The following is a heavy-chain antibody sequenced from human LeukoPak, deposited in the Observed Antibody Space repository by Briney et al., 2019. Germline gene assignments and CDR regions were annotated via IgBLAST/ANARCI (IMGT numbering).Heavy chain of an antibody. CDR1: GFTFSSYG. V-gene: IGHV3-30*02. CDR2: IQYSGGIR. D-gene: IGHD2-21*01. CDR3: AKKGPGEGDIFDY. J-gene: IGHJ4*02. Sequence: GGSLRLSCAASGFTFSSYGMHWIRQAPGRGLEWVASIQYSGGIRYCADSVKGRFTISRDNSKNTLLLQMNTLKTEDSAVYYCAKKGPGEGDIFDYWGQGTLLTVSS.